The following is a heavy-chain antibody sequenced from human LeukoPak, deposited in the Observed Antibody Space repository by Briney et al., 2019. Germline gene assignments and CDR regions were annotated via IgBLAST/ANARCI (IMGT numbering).Heavy chain of an antibody. D-gene: IGHD2-21*02. CDR2: INHSGST. CDR3: ARGPPLTAIEDENWFDS. V-gene: IGHV4-38-2*02. Sequence: PSETLSLTCTVSGYSISSGYYWGWIRQPPGKGLEWIGDINHSGSTNYNPSLKSRVTISIDTSKNQFSLKLTSVTAVDTAVYYCARGPPLTAIEDENWFDSWGQGTLVTVSS. J-gene: IGHJ5*01. CDR1: GYSISSGYY.